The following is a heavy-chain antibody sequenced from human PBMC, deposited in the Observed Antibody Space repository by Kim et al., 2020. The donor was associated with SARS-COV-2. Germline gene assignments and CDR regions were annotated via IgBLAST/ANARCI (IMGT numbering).Heavy chain of an antibody. J-gene: IGHJ4*01. Sequence: GGSLRLSCAASGFTFSDYYMTWIRQAPGKGLEWVSYISSSGSYVNYVDSVKGRFTISRDNAKNSLYLQMSSLRAEDTALYYCARVPFGDLSADYCDLWG. CDR2: ISSSGSYV. V-gene: IGHV3-11*01. CDR3: ARVPFGDLSADYCDL. D-gene: IGHD3-10*01. CDR1: GFTFSDYY.